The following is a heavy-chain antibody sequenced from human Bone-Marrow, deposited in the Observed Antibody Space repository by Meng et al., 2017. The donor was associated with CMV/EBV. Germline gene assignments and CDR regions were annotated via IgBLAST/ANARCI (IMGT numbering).Heavy chain of an antibody. D-gene: IGHD1-26*01. CDR3: ARQAGTVVGATGYLDY. V-gene: IGHV4-39*01. Sequence: SETLSLTCTVSGGSISSSSYYWGWIRQPPGKGLEWIGSIYYSGSTYYNPSLKSRVTISVDTSKNQFSLKLSSVTAADTAVYYCARQAGTVVGATGYLDYWGQGNLVNVDS. CDR2: IYYSGST. CDR1: GGSISSSSYY. J-gene: IGHJ4*02.